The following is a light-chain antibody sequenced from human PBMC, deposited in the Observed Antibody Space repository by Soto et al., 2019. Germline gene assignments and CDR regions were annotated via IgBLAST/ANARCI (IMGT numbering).Light chain of an antibody. V-gene: IGKV3-20*01. J-gene: IGKJ1*01. CDR1: QSVSSSY. Sequence: EIVLTQSPGTLSLSPGERATLSCRASQSVSSSYLAWYQQKPGQDPRLLISGASSRATGIPDRFSGSGSGTDFTLTISRLEPEDFAVYYCQQYGSSPPWTFGQGTKVEIK. CDR2: GAS. CDR3: QQYGSSPPWT.